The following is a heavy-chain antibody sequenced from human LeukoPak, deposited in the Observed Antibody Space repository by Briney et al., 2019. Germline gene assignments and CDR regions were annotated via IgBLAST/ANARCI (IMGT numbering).Heavy chain of an antibody. CDR1: GFTFSGFA. V-gene: IGHV3-23*01. J-gene: IGHJ4*02. CDR3: VKVLRQWSHALVFDY. CDR2: ISGSGDNT. Sequence: HAGGSLRLSCAASGFTFSGFAMSWVRRTPGKGLEWVSGISGSGDNTLYADSVKGRFTISRDNSKNTLYLQMNSLRAEDTAIYYCVKVLRQWSHALVFDYWGQGTLVTVSS. D-gene: IGHD2-15*01.